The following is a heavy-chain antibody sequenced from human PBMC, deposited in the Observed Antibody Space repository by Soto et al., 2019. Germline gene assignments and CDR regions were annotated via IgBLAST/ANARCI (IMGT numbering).Heavy chain of an antibody. CDR1: GGSFRNYY. Sequence: SETLSLTCGVYGGSFRNYYWIWVRQPPGKGLEWIGEVNHSGEATYNPSLQSRITISLDTSNNQFSLKMTSVTAADTAMYYCARAAPSRISSYGMDVWGQGTTVTVSS. D-gene: IGHD6-6*01. CDR3: ARAAPSRISSYGMDV. J-gene: IGHJ6*02. CDR2: VNHSGEA. V-gene: IGHV4-34*01.